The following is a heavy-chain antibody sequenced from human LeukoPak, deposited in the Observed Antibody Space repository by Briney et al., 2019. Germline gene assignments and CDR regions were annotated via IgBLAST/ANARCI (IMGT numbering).Heavy chain of an antibody. V-gene: IGHV3-30*02. J-gene: IGHJ5*02. CDR3: AKDQGVVGSYDA. D-gene: IGHD3-10*01. CDR1: GFTFSRFG. CDR2: IQYDESLK. Sequence: GGSLRPSCEASGFTFSRFGMNWVRQAPGKGLEWVAFIQYDESLKCYLGSVKGRFATSRDNSKNTVYLQMNSLRVEDTAVYYCAKDQGVVGSYDAWGQGTLVTVSS.